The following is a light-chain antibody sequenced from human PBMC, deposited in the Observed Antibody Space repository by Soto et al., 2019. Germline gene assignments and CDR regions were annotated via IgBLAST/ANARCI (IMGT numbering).Light chain of an antibody. V-gene: IGLV2-23*02. CDR3: CSYAGSSTYV. CDR1: SSDVGSYNL. CDR2: EVS. Sequence: QSALTQPASVSGSPGQSITISCTGTSSDVGSYNLVSWYQQYPGKAPKLMIYEVSKRPSGVSNRFSGSKSGNTASLTISWLQAEDEVDYYCCSYAGSSTYVFGTGTKVTVL. J-gene: IGLJ1*01.